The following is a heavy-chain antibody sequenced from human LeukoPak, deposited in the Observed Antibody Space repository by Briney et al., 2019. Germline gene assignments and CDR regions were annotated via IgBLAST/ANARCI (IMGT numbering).Heavy chain of an antibody. CDR1: GGSISSGGYS. CDR3: ARHRAAMVPFDY. Sequence: PSETLSLTCAVSGGSISSGGYSWSWIRQPPGKGLEWIGYIYYSGSTNYNPSLKSRVTISVDTSKNQFSLKLSSVTAADTAVYYCARHRAAMVPFDYWGQGTLVTVSS. D-gene: IGHD5-18*01. J-gene: IGHJ4*02. CDR2: IYYSGST. V-gene: IGHV4-61*08.